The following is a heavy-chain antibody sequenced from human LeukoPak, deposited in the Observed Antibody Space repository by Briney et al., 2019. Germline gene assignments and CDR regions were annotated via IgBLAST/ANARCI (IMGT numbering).Heavy chain of an antibody. CDR3: ASLSSGWYAY. Sequence: PSETLSLTCTVSGGSISSYYWSWIRQPPGKGLEWIGYIYYSGSTNYNPSLKSRVTISVDTSKNQFSLKLSSVTAADTAVYYCASLSSGWYAYWGQGTLVTVSS. CDR2: IYYSGST. V-gene: IGHV4-59*01. D-gene: IGHD6-19*01. CDR1: GGSISSYY. J-gene: IGHJ4*02.